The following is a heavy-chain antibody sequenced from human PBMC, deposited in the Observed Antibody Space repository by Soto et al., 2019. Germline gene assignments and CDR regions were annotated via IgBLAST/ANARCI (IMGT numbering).Heavy chain of an antibody. J-gene: IGHJ4*02. CDR3: ARAVMATRGPYFDN. CDR1: GDSISSGDYY. Sequence: PSETLSLTCSVSGDSISSGDYYWSWIRQHPGKGLEWIGYIYYTGSTYYDPSLKSRVTMSVDTSKNQFSLQLSPATAADTAVFYCARAVMATRGPYFDNWGQGTLVTVSS. D-gene: IGHD2-21*01. CDR2: IYYTGST. V-gene: IGHV4-31*03.